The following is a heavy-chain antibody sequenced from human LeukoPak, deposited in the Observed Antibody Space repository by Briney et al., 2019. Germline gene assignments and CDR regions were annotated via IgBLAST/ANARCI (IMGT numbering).Heavy chain of an antibody. CDR2: INHSGST. CDR1: GGSFSGYY. D-gene: IGHD2-2*01. CDR3: ARETYCSSTSCYFGYYYYGMDV. V-gene: IGHV4-34*01. Sequence: TSETLSLTCAVYGGSFSGYYWSWIRQPPGKGPEWIGEINHSGSTDYNPSLKSRVTISVDTSKNQFSLKLSSVTAADTAVYYCARETYCSSTSCYFGYYYYGMDVWGQGTTVTVSS. J-gene: IGHJ6*02.